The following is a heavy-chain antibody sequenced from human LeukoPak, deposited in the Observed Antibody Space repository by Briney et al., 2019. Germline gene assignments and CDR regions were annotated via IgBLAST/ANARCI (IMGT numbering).Heavy chain of an antibody. CDR2: MYYSGST. CDR1: GGSISSSSYY. V-gene: IGHV4-39*01. CDR3: ARAHTEIQLGVDY. Sequence: SETLSLTCTVSGGSISSSSYYWGWIRQPPGKGLEWIGSMYYSGSTYYNPSLKSRVTISVDTSKNQFSLKLSSVTAADTAVYYCARAHTEIQLGVDYWGQGTLVIVSS. J-gene: IGHJ4*02. D-gene: IGHD5-18*01.